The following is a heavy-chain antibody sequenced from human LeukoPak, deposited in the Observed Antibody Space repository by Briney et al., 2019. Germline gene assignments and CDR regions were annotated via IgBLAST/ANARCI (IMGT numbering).Heavy chain of an antibody. CDR2: ISGSGGST. CDR1: GFTFSNFR. J-gene: IGHJ4*02. CDR3: AYGLRGCSYGFDY. V-gene: IGHV3-23*01. D-gene: IGHD5-18*01. Sequence: GGSLRLSCAASGFTFSNFRMNWVRQAPGKGLEWVSGISGSGGSTYYADSVKGRFTISRDNSKNTLYLQMNSLRAEDTAVYYCAYGLRGCSYGFDYWGQGTLVTVSS.